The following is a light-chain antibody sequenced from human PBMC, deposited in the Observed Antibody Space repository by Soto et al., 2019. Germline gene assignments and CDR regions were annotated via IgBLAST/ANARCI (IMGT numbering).Light chain of an antibody. V-gene: IGKV1-5*03. J-gene: IGKJ4*01. Sequence: DIQMTQSPSTLSASVGDRVTISCRASQSIATWLAWYQQKPGKAPKLLIYKASTLESGVPSRFSGSGSGTDFTLSISSLQPDDFATDYFQQYKSVSLLTFGGGTKVEIK. CDR2: KAS. CDR3: QQYKSVSLLT. CDR1: QSIATW.